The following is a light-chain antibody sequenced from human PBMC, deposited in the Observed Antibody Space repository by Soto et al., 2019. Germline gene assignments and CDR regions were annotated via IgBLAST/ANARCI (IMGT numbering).Light chain of an antibody. J-gene: IGLJ2*01. CDR3: CSYAGSSMVV. CDR1: SSDVGSYNL. Sequence: QSALTQPASVSGSPGQSITISCTGTSSDVGSYNLVSWYQQHPGKAPKLMIYEGSKRPSGVSNRFSGSKSGNTASLTISGLQAEDEADYYCCSYAGSSMVVFGGGTKLTFL. CDR2: EGS. V-gene: IGLV2-23*01.